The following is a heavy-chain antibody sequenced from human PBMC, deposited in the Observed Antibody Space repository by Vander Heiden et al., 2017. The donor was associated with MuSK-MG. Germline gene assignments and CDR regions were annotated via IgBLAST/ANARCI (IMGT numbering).Heavy chain of an antibody. V-gene: IGHV3-33*01. CDR3: ARYEYERGMDV. Sequence: QVQLVESGGGVVQPASSLRLSCAASRVTFSSYGMHWVRQAPGKGLEWVAVIWYDGSNKYYADSVKGRFTISRDNSKNTLYLQMNSLRAEDTAVYYCARYEYERGMDVWCQGTTVTVSS. CDR2: IWYDGSNK. CDR1: RVTFSSYG. D-gene: IGHD5-12*01. J-gene: IGHJ6*02.